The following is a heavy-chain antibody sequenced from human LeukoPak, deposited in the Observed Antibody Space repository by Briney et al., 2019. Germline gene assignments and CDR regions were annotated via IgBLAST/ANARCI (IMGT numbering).Heavy chain of an antibody. J-gene: IGHJ4*02. CDR2: IYYTRST. V-gene: IGHV4-39*01. Sequence: SETLSLTCTVSGGSISSSSYYWGWIRQPPGKGLEWIGSIYYTRSTYYNPSLKSRVTISVDTSKNQFSLKLTSVTAADTAVYYCARQGVAGLYYFDYWGQGTLVTVSS. D-gene: IGHD6-19*01. CDR3: ARQGVAGLYYFDY. CDR1: GGSISSSSYY.